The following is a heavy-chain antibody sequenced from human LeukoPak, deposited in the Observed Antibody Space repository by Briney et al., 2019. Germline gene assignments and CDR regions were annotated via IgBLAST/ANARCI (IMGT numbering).Heavy chain of an antibody. V-gene: IGHV3-30*18. D-gene: IGHD1-1*01. CDR2: ISYDGSNK. Sequence: GRSLRLSCAASGFTFSSYGMHWVRQAPGKGLEWVAVISYDGSNKYYADSVKGRFTISRDNSKNTLYLQMNSLRAEDTAVYYCAKNGRRNRYDAFDIWGQGTMVTVSS. J-gene: IGHJ3*02. CDR3: AKNGRRNRYDAFDI. CDR1: GFTFSSYG.